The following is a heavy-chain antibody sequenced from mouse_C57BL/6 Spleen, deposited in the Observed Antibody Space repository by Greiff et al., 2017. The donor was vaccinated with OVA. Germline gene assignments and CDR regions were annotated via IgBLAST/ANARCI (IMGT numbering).Heavy chain of an antibody. V-gene: IGHV1-9*01. CDR1: GYTFTGYW. CDR2: ILPGSGST. J-gene: IGHJ1*03. CDR3: ASAYYYGSSPRWYFDV. Sequence: VQLQQSGAELMKPGASVKLSCKATGYTFTGYWIEWVKQRPGHGLEWIGEILPGSGSTNYNEKFKGKATFTADTSSNTAYMQLSSLTTEDSAIYYSASAYYYGSSPRWYFDVWGTGTTVTVSS. D-gene: IGHD1-1*01.